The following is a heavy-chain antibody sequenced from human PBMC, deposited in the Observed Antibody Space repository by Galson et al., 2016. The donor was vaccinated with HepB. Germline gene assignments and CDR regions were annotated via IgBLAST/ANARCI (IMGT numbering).Heavy chain of an antibody. CDR1: GFTFTSYS. CDR2: IGSSPGTV. D-gene: IGHD5-18*01. J-gene: IGHJ4*02. Sequence: SLRLSCAASGFTFTSYSMNWVRQVPGKGLEWVSYIGSSPGTVYYADSVKGRFTISRDNAKNSLYLQMNSLRDEDTAVYYCARDPLGYSYALARYFDYWGQGTLVTVSS. CDR3: ARDPLGYSYALARYFDY. V-gene: IGHV3-48*02.